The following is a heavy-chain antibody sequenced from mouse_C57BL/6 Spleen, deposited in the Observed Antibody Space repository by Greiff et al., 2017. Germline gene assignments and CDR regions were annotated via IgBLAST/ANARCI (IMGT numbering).Heavy chain of an antibody. V-gene: IGHV1-7*01. D-gene: IGHD4-1*01. Sequence: VQLQQSGAELAKPGASVKLSCKASGYTFTSYWMHWVKQRPGQGLEWIGYINPSSGYTKYTQKFKDKATLAADKASSTPYMQLSSLTYEDSAVYYCARNWDGAMDYWGQGTSVTVSS. CDR2: INPSSGYT. CDR1: GYTFTSYW. CDR3: ARNWDGAMDY. J-gene: IGHJ4*01.